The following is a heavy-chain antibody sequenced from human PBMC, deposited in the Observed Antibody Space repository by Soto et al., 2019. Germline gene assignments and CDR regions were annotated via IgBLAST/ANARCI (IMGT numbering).Heavy chain of an antibody. Sequence: SETLSLTCTVSGGSISSGDYYWSWIRHPPGKGLEWIGYIYYSGSTNYNPSLKSRVTISVDTSKNQFSLKLSSVTAADTAVYYCARQLGYCSGGSCRWFDPWGQGTLVTVSS. CDR3: ARQLGYCSGGSCRWFDP. CDR1: GGSISSGDYY. CDR2: IYYSGST. V-gene: IGHV4-30-4*01. D-gene: IGHD2-15*01. J-gene: IGHJ5*02.